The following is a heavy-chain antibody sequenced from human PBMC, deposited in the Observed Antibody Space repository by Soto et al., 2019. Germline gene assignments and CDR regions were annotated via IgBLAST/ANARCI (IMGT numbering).Heavy chain of an antibody. Sequence: SETLSLTCTVSGGSISSGDYYWSWIRQPPGKGLEWIGYIYYSGSTYYNPSLKSRVTISVDTSKNQFSLKLSSVTAADAAVYYCARSRIAARPIPIDYWGQGTLVTVSS. CDR2: IYYSGST. V-gene: IGHV4-30-4*01. CDR3: ARSRIAARPIPIDY. CDR1: GGSISSGDYY. D-gene: IGHD6-6*01. J-gene: IGHJ4*02.